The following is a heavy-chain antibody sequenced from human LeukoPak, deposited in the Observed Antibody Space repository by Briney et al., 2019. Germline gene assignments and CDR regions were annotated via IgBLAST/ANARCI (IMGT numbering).Heavy chain of an antibody. CDR3: GRAFPPLRTSSAGDL. CDR1: GFTFSDYD. J-gene: IGHJ4*02. D-gene: IGHD3-16*01. Sequence: GGSLRLSCSASGFTFSDYDMNWVRQAPGKGLEWVSSISGLSSYTYYGESVKGRFSISRDNAKNSLYLQMNSPGAENTATYYCGRAFPPLRTSSAGDLWGQGILVTVSS. V-gene: IGHV3-21*01. CDR2: ISGLSSYT.